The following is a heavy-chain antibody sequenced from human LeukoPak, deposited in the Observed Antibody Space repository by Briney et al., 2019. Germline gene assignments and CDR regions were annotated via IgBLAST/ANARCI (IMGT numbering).Heavy chain of an antibody. J-gene: IGHJ5*02. CDR3: ARDGPHYDVDQ. Sequence: QPGGSLRLSCAASGFTFSSYGMHWVRQAPGKGLEWVTWISTDGSNKIYVDSVKGRFTISRDSSDNTVYLQMNSLRAEDTAIYYCARDGPHYDVDQWGQGTLVTVSS. D-gene: IGHD3-3*01. CDR1: GFTFSSYG. CDR2: ISTDGSNK. V-gene: IGHV3-33*08.